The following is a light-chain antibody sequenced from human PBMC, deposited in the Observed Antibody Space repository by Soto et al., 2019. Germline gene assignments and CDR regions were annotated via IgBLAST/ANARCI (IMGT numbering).Light chain of an antibody. J-gene: IGLJ2*01. CDR1: SSDVGGYNY. CDR2: DVS. Sequence: QPVLTQPASVSGSPGQSITISCTGTSSDVGGYNYVSWYQQHPGKAPKLMIYDVSYRPSGVSNRFSGSKSGNTASLTISGLQAEDEADYYCSSYTSSSLVVFGGGTKLTVL. CDR3: SSYTSSSLVV. V-gene: IGLV2-14*01.